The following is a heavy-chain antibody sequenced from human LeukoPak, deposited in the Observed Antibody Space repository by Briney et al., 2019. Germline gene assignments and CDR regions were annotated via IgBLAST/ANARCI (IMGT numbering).Heavy chain of an antibody. D-gene: IGHD2-2*02. CDR1: GFTFSSYG. CDR2: ISYDGSNK. J-gene: IGHJ5*02. CDR3: ARGGYCSSTSCYRYNWFDP. V-gene: IGHV3-30*03. Sequence: PGGSLRLSCAASGFTFSSYGMHWVRQAPGKGLEWVAVISYDGSNKYYADSVKGRFTISRDNSKNTLYLQMNSLRAEDTAVYYCARGGYCSSTSCYRYNWFDPWGQGTLVTVSS.